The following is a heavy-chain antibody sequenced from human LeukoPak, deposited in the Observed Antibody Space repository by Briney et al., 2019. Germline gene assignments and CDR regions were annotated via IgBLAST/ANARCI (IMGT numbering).Heavy chain of an antibody. CDR3: ARESRVVGVDY. Sequence: SETLSLTCTVSGYSISSGYYWGWIRPPPGKGLEWIGSIYHSGSTYYNPSLKSRVTISVDTSKNQFSLKLSSVTAADTAVYYCARESRVVGVDYWGQGTLVTVSS. CDR2: IYHSGST. J-gene: IGHJ4*02. D-gene: IGHD2-15*01. CDR1: GYSISSGYY. V-gene: IGHV4-38-2*02.